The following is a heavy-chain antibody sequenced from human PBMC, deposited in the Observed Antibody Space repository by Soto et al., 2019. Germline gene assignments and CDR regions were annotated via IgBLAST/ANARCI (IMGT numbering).Heavy chain of an antibody. Sequence: PGGSLRLSCAASGFTFSNAWMNWVRQAPGKGLEWVGRIKSKTDGGTTDYAAPVKGRFTISRDDSKNTLYLQMNSLKTEDKAVYYCTTGVAARKYYYYGMDVWGQGTTVTVPS. CDR2: IKSKTDGGTT. CDR1: GFTFSNAW. V-gene: IGHV3-15*07. D-gene: IGHD2-15*01. J-gene: IGHJ6*01. CDR3: TTGVAARKYYYYGMDV.